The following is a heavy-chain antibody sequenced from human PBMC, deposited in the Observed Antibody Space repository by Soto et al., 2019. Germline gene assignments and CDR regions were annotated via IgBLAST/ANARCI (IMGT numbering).Heavy chain of an antibody. CDR3: ASFRVPAAILLFGMDV. Sequence: ASVKGSCQASGFTLSSYGISWGRQAPGQGLEWMGWISAYNGNTKYSQKFQGRVTITRDTSTSTAYMELSSLRSEDTAVYYCASFRVPAAILLFGMDVWGQGTTVTVSS. V-gene: IGHV1-18*01. CDR2: ISAYNGNT. J-gene: IGHJ6*02. D-gene: IGHD2-2*01. CDR1: GFTLSSYG.